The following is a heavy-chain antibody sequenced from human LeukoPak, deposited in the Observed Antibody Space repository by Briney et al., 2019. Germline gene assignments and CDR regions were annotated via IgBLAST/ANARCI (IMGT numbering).Heavy chain of an antibody. V-gene: IGHV4-59*10. Sequence: KPSETLSLTCSVSGFSITNYYWGWIRQPAGKGLEWIGRIFGSGSTTYNPSLKSRVTMSVDTSKNQVSLNLNSVTAADTAVYYCVRSGGWAAPLGYWGQGTLVTVSS. CDR1: GFSITNYY. CDR3: VRSGGWAAPLGY. J-gene: IGHJ4*02. CDR2: IFGSGST. D-gene: IGHD6-19*01.